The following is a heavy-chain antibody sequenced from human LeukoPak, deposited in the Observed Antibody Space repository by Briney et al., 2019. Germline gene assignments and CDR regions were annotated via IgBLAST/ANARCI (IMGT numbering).Heavy chain of an antibody. CDR1: GFTFSDYG. CDR3: AKVGSGNYPQYFQH. CDR2: ILYDGSNK. V-gene: IGHV3-30*18. D-gene: IGHD3-10*01. Sequence: GGSLRLSCAASGFTFSDYGMHWVRQAPGKGLEWVAYILYDGSNKKYADSVKGRFTISRDNSKNTLYVQMNSLRAEDTAVFYCAKVGSGNYPQYFQHWGQGTLVTVSS. J-gene: IGHJ1*01.